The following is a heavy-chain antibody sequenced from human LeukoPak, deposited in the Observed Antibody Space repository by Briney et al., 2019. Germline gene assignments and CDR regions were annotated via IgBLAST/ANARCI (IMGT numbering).Heavy chain of an antibody. V-gene: IGHV3-7*01. D-gene: IGHD3-3*01. CDR3: ARDRFWSGYNDAFDI. J-gene: IGHJ3*02. CDR1: GFTFRTYC. Sequence: GGSLRLSCAVSGFTFRTYCMSWVRQAPGKGLEWVANIGQDGSETYYVDSVKGRFTISRDNTYNSLFLQMNSLRAEDTAVYYCARDRFWSGYNDAFDIWGQGTMVTVSS. CDR2: IGQDGSET.